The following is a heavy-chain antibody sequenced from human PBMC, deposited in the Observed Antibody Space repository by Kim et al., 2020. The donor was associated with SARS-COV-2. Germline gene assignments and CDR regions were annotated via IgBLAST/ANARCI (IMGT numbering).Heavy chain of an antibody. J-gene: IGHJ6*02. CDR3: AASGSYFGGYYYYGMDV. V-gene: IGHV1-3*01. Sequence: FQGRVTITRDTSASTAYMELSSLRSEDTAVYYCAASGSYFGGYYYYGMDVWGQGTTVTVSS. D-gene: IGHD1-26*01.